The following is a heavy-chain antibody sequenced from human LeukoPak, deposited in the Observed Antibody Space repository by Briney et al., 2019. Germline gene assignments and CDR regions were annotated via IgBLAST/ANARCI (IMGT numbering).Heavy chain of an antibody. V-gene: IGHV3-21*01. CDR1: GFTFSSYT. CDR3: ARQSMGATTYYFDY. CDR2: ISSSSSYI. J-gene: IGHJ4*02. Sequence: GGSLRLSCAASGFTFSSYTMNWVRQAPGKGLEWVSSISSSSSYIYYADSVEGRFTISRDNAKNSLYLQMNSLRAEDTAVYYCARQSMGATTYYFDYWGQGTLVTVSS. D-gene: IGHD1-26*01.